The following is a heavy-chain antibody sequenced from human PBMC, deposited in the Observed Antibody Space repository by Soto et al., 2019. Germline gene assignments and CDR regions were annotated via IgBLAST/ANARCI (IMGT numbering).Heavy chain of an antibody. D-gene: IGHD3-3*01. J-gene: IGHJ4*02. CDR2: IIPIFGTA. CDR3: ARHPGDFWSGPAFDY. V-gene: IGHV1-69*13. CDR1: GGTFSSYA. Sequence: ASVKVSCKASGGTFSSYAISWVRQAPGQGLEWMGGIIPIFGTANYAQKFQGRVTITADESTSTAYMELSSLRSEDTAVYYCARHPGDFWSGPAFDYWGQGTLVTVSS.